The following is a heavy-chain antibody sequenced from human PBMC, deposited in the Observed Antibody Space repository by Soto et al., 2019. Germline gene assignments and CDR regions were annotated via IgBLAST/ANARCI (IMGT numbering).Heavy chain of an antibody. CDR2: IYWDDDK. CDR3: AHIYDILTGYHAFDI. V-gene: IGHV2-5*02. Sequence: QITLKESGPTLVKPTQTLTLTCTFSGFSLSTSGVGVGWIRQPPGKALEWLALIYWDDDKRYSPSLKSRLTITKDPSKTQVVLTMTNMDPVDTATYYCAHIYDILTGYHAFDIWGQGTMVTVSS. J-gene: IGHJ3*02. CDR1: GFSLSTSGVG. D-gene: IGHD3-9*01.